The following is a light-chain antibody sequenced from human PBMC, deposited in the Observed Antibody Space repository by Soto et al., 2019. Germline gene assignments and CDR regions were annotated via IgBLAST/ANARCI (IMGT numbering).Light chain of an antibody. CDR1: SSDVGGYNY. V-gene: IGLV2-14*01. Sequence: QPASVSGSPGQSITISCTGTSSDVGGYNYVSWYQHHPGKAPKLMIYEVSNRPSGVSNRFSGSKSGNTASLTISGLQAEDEADYYCSSYTSSNSYVFGTGTKLTVL. CDR2: EVS. J-gene: IGLJ1*01. CDR3: SSYTSSNSYV.